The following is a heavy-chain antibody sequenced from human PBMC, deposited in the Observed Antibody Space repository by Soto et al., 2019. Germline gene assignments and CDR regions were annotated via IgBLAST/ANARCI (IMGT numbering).Heavy chain of an antibody. CDR2: IYYSGST. J-gene: IGHJ5*02. D-gene: IGHD3-3*01. CDR1: GGSISSSSYY. CDR3: ARTRTIFGVVVLGFDT. V-gene: IGHV4-39*01. Sequence: SETLSLTCTVSGGSISSSSYYWGWIRQPPGKGLEWIGSIYYSGSTYYNPSLKSRVTISVDTSKNQFSLKLSSVTAADTAVYYCARTRTIFGVVVLGFDTWGQGTLVTVSS.